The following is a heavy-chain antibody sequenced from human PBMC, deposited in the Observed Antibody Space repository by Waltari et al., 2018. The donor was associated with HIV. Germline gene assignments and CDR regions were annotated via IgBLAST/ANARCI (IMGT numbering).Heavy chain of an antibody. CDR3: ARDPYYGADY. V-gene: IGHV3-74*01. Sequence: EVQLVESGGGLVQPGGSLRLSCAASGFTFIKYWMHWIRQVPGKGLEWVARIEGDGSTTYYVDSAKGRFTISRDNAKNTLYLQMNYLSAEDTAVYFCARDPYYGADYWGQGTLVIVSS. CDR1: GFTFIKYW. J-gene: IGHJ4*02. D-gene: IGHD3-10*01. CDR2: IEGDGSTT.